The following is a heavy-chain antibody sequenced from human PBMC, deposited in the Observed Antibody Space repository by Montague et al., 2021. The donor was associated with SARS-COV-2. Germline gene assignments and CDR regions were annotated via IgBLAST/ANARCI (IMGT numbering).Heavy chain of an antibody. Sequence: SMRLSCAASGFTFSTYSMSWVRQAPGKGLEWVSSISGTGDSTYYSDSLKGRFTISRDNSKNTLFLQMNSLRAVDTAVYYCAKDPGGITLFFPWGQGTLVTVSS. CDR3: AKDPGGITLFFP. V-gene: IGHV3-23*01. D-gene: IGHD3-9*01. CDR2: ISGTGDST. J-gene: IGHJ5*02. CDR1: GFTFSTYS.